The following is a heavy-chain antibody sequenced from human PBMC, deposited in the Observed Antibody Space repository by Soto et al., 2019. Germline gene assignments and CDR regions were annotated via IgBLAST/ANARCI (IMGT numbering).Heavy chain of an antibody. CDR2: ISYSGTT. J-gene: IGHJ5*02. D-gene: IGHD2-15*01. Sequence: SETLSLTCSVSGGSIISYASFWIWIRQLPGKGPEWIAFISYSGTTSHNPSLQSRVTVSADTSKSQFSLNLTSVTAADTAVYYCARGGASSKWFAPWGQGIPVTVSS. CDR3: ARGGASSKWFAP. V-gene: IGHV4-31*03. CDR1: GGSIISYASF.